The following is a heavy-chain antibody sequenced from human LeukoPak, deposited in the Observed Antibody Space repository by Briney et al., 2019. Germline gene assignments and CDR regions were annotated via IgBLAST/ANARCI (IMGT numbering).Heavy chain of an antibody. CDR3: ARDLGPSGRHYYYLDV. Sequence: GGSLRLSCAASGFTLSSYELNWVRQAPGKGPEWVSYIRSSGGDKLYVDSVKGRFTISRDKAKNSLYLQMNSLRAEDTAVYYCARDLGPSGRHYYYLDVWGKGTTATVSS. D-gene: IGHD2-8*02. V-gene: IGHV3-48*03. CDR2: IRSSGGDK. CDR1: GFTLSSYE. J-gene: IGHJ6*03.